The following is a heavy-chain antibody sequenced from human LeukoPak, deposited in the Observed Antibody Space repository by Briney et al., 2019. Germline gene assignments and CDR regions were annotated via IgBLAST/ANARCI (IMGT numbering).Heavy chain of an antibody. D-gene: IGHD7-27*01. V-gene: IGHV4-59*01. Sequence: SETLSFTSTVSGDSICKYYWSWIRHRPRKGLEWIGYVYYSGNTDYNPSLKSRVTISIDTSKNQFSLKLNSVTAADSAIYYCARNYWGSNYFDSWGQGTLVTVSS. CDR3: ARNYWGSNYFDS. CDR2: VYYSGNT. CDR1: GDSICKYY. J-gene: IGHJ4*02.